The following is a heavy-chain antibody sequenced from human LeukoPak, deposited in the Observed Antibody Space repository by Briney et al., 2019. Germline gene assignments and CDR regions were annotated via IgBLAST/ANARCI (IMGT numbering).Heavy chain of an antibody. D-gene: IGHD6-19*01. CDR1: GFIFSDYG. CDR3: ARDRGYSSGWSRPFDY. J-gene: IGHJ4*02. V-gene: IGHV3-33*08. Sequence: PGGSLRLSCTASGFIFSDYGIHWVRQAPGKGLEWVAVIWYDGSNKYYADSVKGRFTISRDNSKNTLYLQMNSLRAEDTAVYYCARDRGYSSGWSRPFDYWGQGTLVTVSS. CDR2: IWYDGSNK.